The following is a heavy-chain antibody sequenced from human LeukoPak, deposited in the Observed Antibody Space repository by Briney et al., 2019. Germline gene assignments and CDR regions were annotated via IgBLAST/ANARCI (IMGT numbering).Heavy chain of an antibody. Sequence: GGSLRLSCAASGFTFSDYFMSWIRQAPGKGLEWVSYISSSGSTIYYADSVRGRFTISRDNAKNSLYLQMNSLRAEDTAVYYCARVYEGGYEFDCWGQGTLVTVSS. J-gene: IGHJ4*02. CDR2: ISSSGSTI. CDR1: GFTFSDYF. CDR3: ARVYEGGYEFDC. D-gene: IGHD5-12*01. V-gene: IGHV3-11*01.